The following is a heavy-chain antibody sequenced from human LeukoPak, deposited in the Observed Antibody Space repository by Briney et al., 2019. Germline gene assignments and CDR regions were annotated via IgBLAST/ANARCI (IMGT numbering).Heavy chain of an antibody. CDR1: GFTFSSYG. V-gene: IGHV3-30*18. CDR2: ISYDGSNK. D-gene: IGHD5-18*01. J-gene: IGHJ6*02. CDR3: AKDRVDTAMASPLYYYYGMDV. Sequence: GGSLRLSCAASGFTFSSYGMHWVRQAPGKGLEWVAVISYDGSNKYYADSVKGRFTISRDNSKNTLYLQMNSLRAEDMAVYYCAKDRVDTAMASPLYYYYGMDVWGQGTTVTVSS.